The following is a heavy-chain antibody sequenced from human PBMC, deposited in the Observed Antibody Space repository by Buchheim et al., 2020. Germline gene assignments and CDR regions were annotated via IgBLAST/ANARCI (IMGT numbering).Heavy chain of an antibody. CDR2: INSDGSGT. V-gene: IGHV3-74*01. Sequence: EVQLVESGRGLVQPGGSLRLSCAASGFSFSTSWMHWVRQAPGKGLVWVSRINSDGSGTIYADSVKGRFTISRDNAKNTLFLQMNSLRAEDTAIYYCTRDSTSGSYDYWGQGTL. D-gene: IGHD3-10*01. CDR3: TRDSTSGSYDY. J-gene: IGHJ4*02. CDR1: GFSFSTSW.